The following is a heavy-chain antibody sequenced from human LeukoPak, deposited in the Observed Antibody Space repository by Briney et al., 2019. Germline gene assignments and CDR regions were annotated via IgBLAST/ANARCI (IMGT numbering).Heavy chain of an antibody. D-gene: IGHD2-2*01. CDR3: AIPYCSSTSCYPYFDY. J-gene: IGHJ4*02. V-gene: IGHV1-58*02. Sequence: GASVKVSCKASGFTFSNSAMQWVRQARGQRLEWIGWIVVGSGNTNYAQKFQERVTLTRDMSTSTAYMELSRLRSDDTAVYYCAIPYCSSTSCYPYFDYWGQGTLVTVSS. CDR2: IVVGSGNT. CDR1: GFTFSNSA.